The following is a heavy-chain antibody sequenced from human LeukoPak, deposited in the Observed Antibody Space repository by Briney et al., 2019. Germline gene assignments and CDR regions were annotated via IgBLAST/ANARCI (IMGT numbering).Heavy chain of an antibody. Sequence: SVKVSCKASGGTFSSYAISWVRQAPGQGLEWIGGIIPIFGTANYAQKFQGRVTITADESTSTAYMELSSLRSEDTAVYYCARDFGDYYYDSSGSDDAFDIWGQGTMVTVSS. CDR1: GGTFSSYA. D-gene: IGHD3-22*01. CDR3: ARDFGDYYYDSSGSDDAFDI. CDR2: IIPIFGTA. V-gene: IGHV1-69*13. J-gene: IGHJ3*02.